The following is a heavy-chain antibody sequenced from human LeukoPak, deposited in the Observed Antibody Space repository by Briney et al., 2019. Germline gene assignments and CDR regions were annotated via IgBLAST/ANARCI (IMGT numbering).Heavy chain of an antibody. D-gene: IGHD2-15*01. CDR1: GFTVSSNS. CDR2: INHSGST. Sequence: GSLRLSCTVSGFTVSSNSMSWVRQAPGKGLEWIGEINHSGSTNYNPSLKSRVTISVDTSKNQFSLKLSSVTAADTAVYYCARARGSAFDIWGQGTMVTVSS. J-gene: IGHJ3*02. V-gene: IGHV4-34*01. CDR3: ARARGSAFDI.